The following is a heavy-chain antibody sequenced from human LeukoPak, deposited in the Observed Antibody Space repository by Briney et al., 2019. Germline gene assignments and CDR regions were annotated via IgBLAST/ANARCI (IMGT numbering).Heavy chain of an antibody. V-gene: IGHV3-48*03. Sequence: GRSLRLSCAASGFTFSSYEMNWVRQAPGEGLEWVSYISSSGSTIYYADSVKGRFTISRDNAKNSLYLQMNSLRAEDTAVYYCARDPSRGILTGYYYFDYWGQGTLVTVSS. CDR2: ISSSGSTI. CDR3: ARDPSRGILTGYYYFDY. D-gene: IGHD3-9*01. CDR1: GFTFSSYE. J-gene: IGHJ4*02.